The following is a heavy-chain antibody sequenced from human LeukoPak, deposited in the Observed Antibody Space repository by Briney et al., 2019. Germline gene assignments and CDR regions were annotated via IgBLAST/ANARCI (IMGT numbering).Heavy chain of an antibody. J-gene: IGHJ3*02. Sequence: GGSLTLSCAASGFTFSGYSMICVRQAPGKEVKWVCYITSSGRTIYYIDSVKGRFTISRDNTKNSLYLQMNNLRVEDTAAYYCVRDTSWAFDIWGQGTMVPVSS. V-gene: IGHV3-48*01. CDR3: VRDTSWAFDI. CDR2: ITSSGRTI. CDR1: GFTFSGYS.